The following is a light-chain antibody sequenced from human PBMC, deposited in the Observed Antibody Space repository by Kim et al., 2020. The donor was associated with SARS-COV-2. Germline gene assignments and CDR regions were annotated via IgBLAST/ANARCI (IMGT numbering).Light chain of an antibody. Sequence: AALGDRVTILCQASQDIRDYLNWYQQKPGKGPKVLIYDSMNLETGVPSRFTGSASGTEYTLTITSLQPEDIGTYYCQQYDRLPLTFGGGSKVDIK. V-gene: IGKV1-33*01. CDR3: QQYDRLPLT. CDR2: DSM. CDR1: QDIRDY. J-gene: IGKJ4*01.